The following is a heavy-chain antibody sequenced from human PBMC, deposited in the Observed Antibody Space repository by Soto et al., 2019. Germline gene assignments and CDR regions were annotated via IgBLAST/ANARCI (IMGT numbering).Heavy chain of an antibody. CDR2: ISSSGSTI. Sequence: EGSLRLSCVASGFTFSSYEMNWVRQAPGKGMEWVSYISSSGSTIYYADSVKGRFTISRDNAKNSLYLQMNSLRAEDTAVYYCARDGYNSEHFDYWGQGTLVTVSS. CDR1: GFTFSSYE. V-gene: IGHV3-48*03. J-gene: IGHJ4*02. CDR3: ARDGYNSEHFDY. D-gene: IGHD5-12*01.